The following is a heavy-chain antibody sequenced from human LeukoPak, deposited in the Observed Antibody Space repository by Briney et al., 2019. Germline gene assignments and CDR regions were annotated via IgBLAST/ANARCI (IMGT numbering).Heavy chain of an antibody. V-gene: IGHV3-53*01. CDR2: INSGDST. J-gene: IGHJ3*02. D-gene: IGHD6-19*01. CDR3: ARGEDSSGWRGAAFDI. CDR1: GFTVSTEY. Sequence: QPGGSLRLSCAVSGFTVSTEYMGWVRRAPGKGLEWVSLINSGDSTSYADSVKGRFTISRDNAKNSLYLQMNSLRAEDTALYYCARGEDSSGWRGAAFDIWGQGTVVTVSS.